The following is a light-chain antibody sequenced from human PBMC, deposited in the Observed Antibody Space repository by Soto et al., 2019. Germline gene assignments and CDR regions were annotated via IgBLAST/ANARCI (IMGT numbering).Light chain of an antibody. J-gene: IGKJ5*01. CDR1: QGISSY. Sequence: FQIAQTPTSRSACVGDGVSITCRASQGISSYLAWYQQKPGKAPKLLIYAASTLQSGVPSRFSGSGSGTDFTLTISSLQPEDFATYYCQQLNSYPRTFGQGTRLEIK. V-gene: IGKV1-9*01. CDR2: AAS. CDR3: QQLNSYPRT.